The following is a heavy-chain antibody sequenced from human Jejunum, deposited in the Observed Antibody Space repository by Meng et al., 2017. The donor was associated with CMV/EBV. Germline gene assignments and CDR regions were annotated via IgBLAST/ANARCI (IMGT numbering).Heavy chain of an antibody. J-gene: IGHJ4*02. CDR1: GGSISGYY. D-gene: IGHD6-13*01. V-gene: IGHV4-4*07. CDR2: VYMSGST. Sequence: QVHLQDAGPGLVKPSETLSLTCTVSGGSISGYYWNWIRQPAGKGLEWIGRVYMSGSTNYNPSLRSRVAMSVDTSKTQFSLRLTSVTAADTAVYYCARDRMAAPGTFEYWGQGTLVTVSS. CDR3: ARDRMAAPGTFEY.